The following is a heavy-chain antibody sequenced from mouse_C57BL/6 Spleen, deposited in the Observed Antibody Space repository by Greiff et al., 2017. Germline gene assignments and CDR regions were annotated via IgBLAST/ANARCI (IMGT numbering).Heavy chain of an antibody. CDR1: GFTFSSYG. D-gene: IGHD3-3*01. CDR3: ARQGSPYYFDY. J-gene: IGHJ2*01. V-gene: IGHV5-6*01. Sequence: EVKLMESGGDLVKPGGSLKLSCAASGFTFSSYGMSWVRQTPDKRLEWVATISSGGSYTYYPDSVKGRFTISRDNAKNTLYLQMSSLKSEDTAMYYCARQGSPYYFDYWGKGTTLTVSS. CDR2: ISSGGSYT.